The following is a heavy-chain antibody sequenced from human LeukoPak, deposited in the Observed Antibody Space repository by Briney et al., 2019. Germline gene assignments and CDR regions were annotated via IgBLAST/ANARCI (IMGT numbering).Heavy chain of an antibody. J-gene: IGHJ6*03. Sequence: WGSLRLSCAASGWTFSRYWMSLVRQAPGKGLELVANRKQDGSEKYYMDSVKGRFTISRDNATNSLYLQMNSLRAEDTAVYYCARDRSSSWPYYYYYYMDVWGKGTTVTVSS. CDR2: RKQDGSEK. CDR1: GWTFSRYW. V-gene: IGHV3-7*01. CDR3: ARDRSSSWPYYYYYYMDV. D-gene: IGHD6-6*01.